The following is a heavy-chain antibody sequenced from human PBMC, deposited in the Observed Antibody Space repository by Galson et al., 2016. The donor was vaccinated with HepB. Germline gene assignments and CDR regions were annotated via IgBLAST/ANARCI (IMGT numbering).Heavy chain of an antibody. Sequence: SLRLSCAVSGFTFSNYSMNWVRQAPGKGLEWVSYISSSNSIIYYANSVKGRFTISRDNAKNSLYLQMNSMRDEDTAVSYSARRAVWFREPTQAYYYYGMDVWGQGTTVTVSS. D-gene: IGHD3-10*01. J-gene: IGHJ6*02. CDR3: ARRAVWFREPTQAYYYYGMDV. V-gene: IGHV3-48*02. CDR2: ISSSNSII. CDR1: GFTFSNYS.